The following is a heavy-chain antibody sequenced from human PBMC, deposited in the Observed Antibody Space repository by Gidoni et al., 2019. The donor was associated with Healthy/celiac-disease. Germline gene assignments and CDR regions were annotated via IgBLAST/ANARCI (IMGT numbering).Heavy chain of an antibody. Sequence: QVQLVESGGGVVQPGRSLRLSCAASGFTFSSYAMHWVRQAPGKGVEGVAGISYDGSNKYYADSVKGRFTISRDNSKNTLYLQMNSLRAEDTAVYYCARGDYYGSGSYYNVGFDYWGQGTLVTVSS. CDR3: ARGDYYGSGSYYNVGFDY. V-gene: IGHV3-30*04. J-gene: IGHJ4*02. CDR2: ISYDGSNK. D-gene: IGHD3-10*01. CDR1: GFTFSSYA.